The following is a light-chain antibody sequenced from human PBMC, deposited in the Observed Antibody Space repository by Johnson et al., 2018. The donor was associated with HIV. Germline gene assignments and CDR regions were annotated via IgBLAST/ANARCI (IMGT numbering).Light chain of an antibody. J-gene: IGLJ1*01. CDR2: EDT. V-gene: IGLV1-51*02. CDR1: SSNIGDNY. CDR3: GTWDSSLSAV. Sequence: QSVLTQPPSVSAAPGQKVSISCSGSSSNIGDNYVSWYQQVPGTAPKLLIYEDTKRPSGIPDRFSGSKSGTSAPLAITGLQTWDEADYYCGTWDSSLSAVFGTGTKVTVL.